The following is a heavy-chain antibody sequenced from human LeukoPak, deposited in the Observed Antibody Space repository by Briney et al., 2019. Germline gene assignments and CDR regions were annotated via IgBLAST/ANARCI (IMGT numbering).Heavy chain of an antibody. Sequence: GSVKVSCKASGYTFTSSYINWVRQAPGQRLEWMGWISAYNGRTNYAQKFQGRVTMTTDSSTSTAYMDLTSLRSDDTAVYYCARGGTYYPCIDYWGQGTLVTVSS. CDR2: ISAYNGRT. D-gene: IGHD1-26*01. V-gene: IGHV1-18*01. CDR3: ARGGTYYPCIDY. J-gene: IGHJ4*02. CDR1: GYTFTSSY.